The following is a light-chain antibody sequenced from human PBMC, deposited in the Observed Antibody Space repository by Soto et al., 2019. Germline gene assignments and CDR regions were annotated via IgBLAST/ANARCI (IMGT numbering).Light chain of an antibody. CDR3: QQAYNFPFT. J-gene: IGKJ3*01. CDR1: QSVNTY. CDR2: AAS. Sequence: DIQMTQSPSSLSASVGDRVTITCRASQSVNTYLHWYQQKAGQAPKLLIYAASNLQSGVPSRFSGSGSGTDFTLTITSLQAEDFATYHCQQAYNFPFTFGPGTKVDI. V-gene: IGKV1-39*01.